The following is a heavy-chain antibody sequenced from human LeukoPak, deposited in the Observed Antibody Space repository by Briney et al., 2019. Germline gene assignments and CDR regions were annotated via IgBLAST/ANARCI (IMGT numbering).Heavy chain of an antibody. CDR2: INPKSGGT. CDR3: ARVEYDILTGYYYFDY. Sequence: ASVKVSFKASGYTFTGYYIHWVRQAPGLGLEWMGWINPKSGGTNYSQKFQGRVTMTRDTSISTGYMELSRPRSDDPAVDSCARVEYDILTGYYYFDYWGQGTLVTVSS. D-gene: IGHD3-9*01. V-gene: IGHV1-2*02. CDR1: GYTFTGYY. J-gene: IGHJ4*02.